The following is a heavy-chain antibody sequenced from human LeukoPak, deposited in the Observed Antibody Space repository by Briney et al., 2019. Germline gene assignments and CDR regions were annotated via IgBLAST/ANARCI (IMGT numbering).Heavy chain of an antibody. CDR2: IKQDGSEK. J-gene: IGHJ4*02. D-gene: IGHD3-10*01. V-gene: IGHV3-7*01. CDR1: GFTFSSYT. CDR3: ARVKYYGSGSYYTYSFDY. Sequence: GGSLRLSCAASGFTFSSYTMNWVRQAPGKGLEWVANIKQDGSEKYYVDSVKGRFTISRDNAKNSLYLQMNSLRAEDTAVYYCARVKYYGSGSYYTYSFDYWGQGTLVTVSS.